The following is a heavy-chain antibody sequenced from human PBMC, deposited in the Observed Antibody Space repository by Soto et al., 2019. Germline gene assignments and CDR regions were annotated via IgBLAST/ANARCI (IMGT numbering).Heavy chain of an antibody. V-gene: IGHV3-23*01. CDR3: XXXXXXXXXXXRGYFDY. J-gene: IGHJ4*02. Sequence: EVQVLDSGGGLVQPGGSQRLSCEASGFTFSNYAMSWVRQAPGKGLEWVSTISATGSTLYAGSVKGRFTISRDNSKNTXXXXXXXXXXXXXXXXXXXXXXXXXXXXXRGYFDYWGQGTLVTVSS. CDR2: ISATGST. CDR1: GFTFSNYA. D-gene: IGHD5-12*01.